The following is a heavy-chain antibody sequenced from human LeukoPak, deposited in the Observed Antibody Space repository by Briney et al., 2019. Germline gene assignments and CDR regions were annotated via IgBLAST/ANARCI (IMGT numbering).Heavy chain of an antibody. Sequence: GRSLRLSCAASGFTFSSYSMHWVRQAPGKGLGCVAVISNDGGSKYYADSVKGRFTISRDNSKNTLYLQMNSLRADDTAVFYCARDDENGYNSLDYWGQGTLVTVPS. D-gene: IGHD5-24*01. J-gene: IGHJ4*02. CDR2: ISNDGGSK. V-gene: IGHV3-30-3*01. CDR1: GFTFSSYS. CDR3: ARDDENGYNSLDY.